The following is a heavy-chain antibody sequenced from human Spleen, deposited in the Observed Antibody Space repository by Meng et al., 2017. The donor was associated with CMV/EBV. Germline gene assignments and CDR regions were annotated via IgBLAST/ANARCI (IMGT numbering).Heavy chain of an antibody. Sequence: GESLKISCAASGFTFSNAWMSWVRQAPGKGLEWVGRIKSKTDGGTTDYAAPVKGRFTISRDDSKNTLYLQMNSLKTEDTAVYYCTTPFVVVPAAISTSKFDYWGQGTLVTVSS. D-gene: IGHD2-2*01. V-gene: IGHV3-15*01. CDR3: TTPFVVVPAAISTSKFDY. CDR1: GFTFSNAW. CDR2: IKSKTDGGTT. J-gene: IGHJ4*02.